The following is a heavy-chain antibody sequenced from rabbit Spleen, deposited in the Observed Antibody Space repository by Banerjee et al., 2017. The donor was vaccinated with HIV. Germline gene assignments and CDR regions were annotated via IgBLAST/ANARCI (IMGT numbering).Heavy chain of an antibody. CDR3: ARGYSTDGYLGVAYAMPFNL. V-gene: IGHV1S40*01. J-gene: IGHJ4*01. CDR2: IYAGSSGST. D-gene: IGHD6-1*01. CDR1: GFSFSSSYY. Sequence: QSLEESGGGLVKPGGTLTLTCTASGFSFSSSYYMCWVRQAPGKGLEWIACIYAGSSGSTYYASWAKGRFTISKTSSTTVTLRMTSLTAADTATYFCARGYSTDGYLGVAYAMPFNLWGQGTLVTVS.